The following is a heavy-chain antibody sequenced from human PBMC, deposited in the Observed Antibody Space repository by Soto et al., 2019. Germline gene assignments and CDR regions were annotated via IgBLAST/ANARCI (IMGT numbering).Heavy chain of an antibody. D-gene: IGHD3-22*01. CDR1: GGSISSGDYY. Sequence: PSETLSLTCTVSGGSISSGDYYWSWIRQPPGKGLEWIGYIYYSGSTYYNPSLKSRVTISVDTSKNQFSLKLSSVTAADTAVYYCARDRYYDSSGRGRYFDYWGQGTLVTVSS. CDR3: ARDRYYDSSGRGRYFDY. V-gene: IGHV4-30-4*01. J-gene: IGHJ4*02. CDR2: IYYSGST.